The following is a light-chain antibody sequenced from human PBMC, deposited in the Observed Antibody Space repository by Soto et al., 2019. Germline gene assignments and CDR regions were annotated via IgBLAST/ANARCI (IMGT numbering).Light chain of an antibody. CDR2: DVS. CDR3: SSFAGSKTYV. V-gene: IGLV2-8*01. Sequence: QSVLTQPPSASGSPGQSVTISGPGTSSDVGGYDYVSWYQQYPGKAPKLIIYDVSKRPSGVPDRFSGSKSGNTASLTVSGLQAEDEADYYCSSFAGSKTYVFGTGTKLTVL. CDR1: SSDVGGYDY. J-gene: IGLJ1*01.